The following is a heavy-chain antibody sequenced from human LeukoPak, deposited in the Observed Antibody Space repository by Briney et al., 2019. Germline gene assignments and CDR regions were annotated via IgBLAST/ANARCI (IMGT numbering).Heavy chain of an antibody. Sequence: GESLRISCKGSGYSFTSYWISWVHQMPGKGLEWMGKIDPSDSYTNYSPSFQGHVTISADKSISTAYLQWSSLKASDTAMYYCARTQWGTTMATLWGRGTLVTVSS. CDR3: ARTQWGTTMATL. CDR2: IDPSDSYT. D-gene: IGHD1-1*01. CDR1: GYSFTSYW. J-gene: IGHJ2*01. V-gene: IGHV5-10-1*01.